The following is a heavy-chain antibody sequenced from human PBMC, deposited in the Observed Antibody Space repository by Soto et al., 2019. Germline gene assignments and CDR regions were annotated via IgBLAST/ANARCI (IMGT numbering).Heavy chain of an antibody. CDR2: ISGSGGST. CDR1: GXTFSSYA. V-gene: IGHV3-23*01. CDR3: AKVTDSSGWYPYYYGMDV. Sequence: LRLSFAASGXTFSSYAMSWVRQAPGKGLEWVSAISGSGGSTYYADSVKGRFTISRDNSKNTLYLQMNSLRVEDTAVYYCAKVTDSSGWYPYYYGMDVWGQGTTVTVSS. J-gene: IGHJ6*02. D-gene: IGHD6-19*01.